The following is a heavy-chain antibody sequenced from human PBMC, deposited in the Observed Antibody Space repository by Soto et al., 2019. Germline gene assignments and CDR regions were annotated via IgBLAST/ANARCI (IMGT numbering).Heavy chain of an antibody. CDR2: IIPIFGTA. CDR3: AREHCSSTSCYNYYYYGMDV. V-gene: IGHV1-69*06. Sequence: QVQLVQSGAEVKKPGSSVKVSCKASGGTFSSYAISWVRQAPGQGLEWMGGIIPIFGTANYAQKCQGRVTITADKSTSTAYMELSSLRSEDTAVYYCAREHCSSTSCYNYYYYGMDVWGQGTTVTVSS. J-gene: IGHJ6*02. D-gene: IGHD2-2*02. CDR1: GGTFSSYA.